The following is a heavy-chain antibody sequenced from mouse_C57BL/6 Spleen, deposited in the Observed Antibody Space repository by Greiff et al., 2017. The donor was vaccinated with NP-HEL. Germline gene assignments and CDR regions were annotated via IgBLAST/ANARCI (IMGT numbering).Heavy chain of an antibody. J-gene: IGHJ1*03. CDR2: INYDGSST. CDR3: ARVDYGSSYHWYFDV. V-gene: IGHV5-16*01. CDR1: GFTFSDYY. D-gene: IGHD1-1*01. Sequence: EVKLVESEGGLVQPGSSMKLSCTASGFTFSDYYMAWVRQVPEKGLEWVANINYDGSSTYYLDSLKSRFIISRDNAKNILYPQMSSLKSEDTATYYCARVDYGSSYHWYFDVWGTGTTVTVSS.